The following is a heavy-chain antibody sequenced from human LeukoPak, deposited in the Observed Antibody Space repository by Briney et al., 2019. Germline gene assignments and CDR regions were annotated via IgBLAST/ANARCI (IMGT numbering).Heavy chain of an antibody. J-gene: IGHJ5*02. V-gene: IGHV1-2*02. Sequence: ASVKVSCKASGYTFTGYYMHWVRQAPGQGLEWMGWINPNSGGTNYAQKFQGRVTMTRDTSISTAYMELSRLRPDDTAVYYCARAIPYPDIVVVPAAQYNWFDPWGQGTLVTVSS. CDR2: INPNSGGT. CDR3: ARAIPYPDIVVVPAAQYNWFDP. D-gene: IGHD2-2*01. CDR1: GYTFTGYY.